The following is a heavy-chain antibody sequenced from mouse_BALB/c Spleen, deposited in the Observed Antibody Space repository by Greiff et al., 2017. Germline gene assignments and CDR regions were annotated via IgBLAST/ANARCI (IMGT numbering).Heavy chain of an antibody. J-gene: IGHJ3*01. CDR2: IWAGGST. D-gene: IGHD2-1*01. CDR1: GFSLTSYG. Sequence: VQLQESGPGLVAPSQSLSITCTVSGFSLTSYGVHWVRQPPGKGLEWLGVIWAGGSTNYNSALMSRLSISKDNSKSQVFLKMNSLQTDDTAMYYCAIYGSYAYWGQGTLVTVSA. V-gene: IGHV2-9*02. CDR3: AIYGSYAY.